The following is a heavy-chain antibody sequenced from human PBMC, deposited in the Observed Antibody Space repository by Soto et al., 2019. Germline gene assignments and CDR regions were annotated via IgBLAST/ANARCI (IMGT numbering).Heavy chain of an antibody. CDR2: ISAYNGNT. CDR3: ARDPCFRSDF. J-gene: IGHJ4*02. CDR1: GYTFTSYG. Sequence: QVQLVQSGAEVKKPGASVKVSCKASGYTFTSYGISWVRQAPGQGLEWMGWISAYNGNTNYAQKLHGRVTMTTDTSTSTAYMEAGGLRSDGTGGYFCARDPCFRSDFWGQGTLGTVSS. V-gene: IGHV1-18*01.